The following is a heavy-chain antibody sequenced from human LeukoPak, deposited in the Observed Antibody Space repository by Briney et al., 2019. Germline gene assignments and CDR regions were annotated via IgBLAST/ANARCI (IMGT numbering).Heavy chain of an antibody. Sequence: KPSETLSLTCTISGGPISTYYWSWIRQSPGKGLEWIGDVSHSGNINYNPSLNYNPSLKSRVSISTDTSKNQFFLKLSSVTAADTAVYYCARGSCSSTSCYYVSDFHHNWFDPWGQGTLVTVSS. D-gene: IGHD2-2*01. V-gene: IGHV4-59*01. CDR1: GGPISTYY. CDR3: ARGSCSSTSCYYVSDFHHNWFDP. CDR2: VSHSGNI. J-gene: IGHJ5*02.